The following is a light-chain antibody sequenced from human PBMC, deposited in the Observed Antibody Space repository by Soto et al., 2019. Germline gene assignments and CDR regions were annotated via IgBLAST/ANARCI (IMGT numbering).Light chain of an antibody. J-gene: IGKJ2*01. Sequence: EVALTQSPGTLSLSPGERASLSCRASQSVSTNYLAWYQQKPGQSPKLLIFGSSDRATGIPDRFSGSGSGTDFALTIDRQETEDLAEYSCQQYGRSPTFIFGQGTKLEIK. CDR1: QSVSTNY. V-gene: IGKV3-20*01. CDR2: GSS. CDR3: QQYGRSPTFI.